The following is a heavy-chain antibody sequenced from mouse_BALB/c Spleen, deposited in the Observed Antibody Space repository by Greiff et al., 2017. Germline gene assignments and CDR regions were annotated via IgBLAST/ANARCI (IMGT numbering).Heavy chain of an antibody. CDR1: GYTFTSYW. CDR3: TRDLGYDAMDY. Sequence: QVQLQQPGAELVRPGASVKLSCKASGYTFTSYWINWVKQRPGQGLEWIGNIYPSDSYTNYNQKFKDKATLTVDKSSSTAYMQLSSPTSEDSAVYYCTRDLGYDAMDYWGQGTSVTVSS. D-gene: IGHD3-1*01. V-gene: IGHV1-69*02. J-gene: IGHJ4*01. CDR2: IYPSDSYT.